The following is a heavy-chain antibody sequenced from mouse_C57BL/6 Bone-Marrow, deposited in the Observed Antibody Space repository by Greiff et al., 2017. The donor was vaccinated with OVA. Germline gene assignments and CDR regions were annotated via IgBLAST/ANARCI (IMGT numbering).Heavy chain of an antibody. CDR2: ISNLAYSI. CDR3: ARHLLYAMDY. D-gene: IGHD2-1*01. Sequence: EVKLEESGGGLVQPGGSLKLSCAASGFTFSDYGMAWVRQAPRKGPEWVAFISNLAYSIYYADTVTGRFTISRENAKNTLYLEMSSLRSEDTAMYYCARHLLYAMDYWGQGTSVTVSS. J-gene: IGHJ4*01. CDR1: GFTFSDYG. V-gene: IGHV5-15*04.